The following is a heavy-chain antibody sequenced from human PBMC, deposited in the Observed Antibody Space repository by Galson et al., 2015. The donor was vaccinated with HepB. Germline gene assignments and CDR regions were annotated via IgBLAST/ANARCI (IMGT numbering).Heavy chain of an antibody. Sequence: SVKVSCKVSGYTLTELSMHWVRQAPGKGLEWMGGFDPEDGETIYAQKFQGRVTMTEGTSTDTAYMELSSLRSEDTAVYYCATDLAVAAAKFDYWGQGTLVTVSS. D-gene: IGHD6-13*01. J-gene: IGHJ4*02. V-gene: IGHV1-24*01. CDR3: ATDLAVAAAKFDY. CDR2: FDPEDGET. CDR1: GYTLTELS.